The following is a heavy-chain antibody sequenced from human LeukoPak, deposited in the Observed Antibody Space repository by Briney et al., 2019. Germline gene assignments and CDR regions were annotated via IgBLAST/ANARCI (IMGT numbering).Heavy chain of an antibody. D-gene: IGHD4-17*01. CDR2: ISGSGGST. V-gene: IGHV3-23*01. CDR1: GFTFSSYA. CDR3: AKGSTVTSYFDY. Sequence: PGGSLRLSCAASGFTFSSYAMNWVRQAPGKGLEWVSTISGSGGSTYYADSVKGRFTSSRDNSKNTLYLQMNSLRAEDTAVYYCAKGSTVTSYFDYWGQGTLVTVSS. J-gene: IGHJ4*02.